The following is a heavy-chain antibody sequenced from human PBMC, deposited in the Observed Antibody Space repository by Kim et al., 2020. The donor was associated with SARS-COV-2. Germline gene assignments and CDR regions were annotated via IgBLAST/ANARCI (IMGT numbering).Heavy chain of an antibody. V-gene: IGHV6-1*01. CDR2: YY. CDR3: AGGYWAQGMGV. J-gene: IGHJ6*02. D-gene: IGHD2-8*02. Sequence: YYDYAPYVRGRITVSPDTSKNHFSLQLNSVTAEDTAVYYCAGGYWAQGMGVWGQGTTVTISS.